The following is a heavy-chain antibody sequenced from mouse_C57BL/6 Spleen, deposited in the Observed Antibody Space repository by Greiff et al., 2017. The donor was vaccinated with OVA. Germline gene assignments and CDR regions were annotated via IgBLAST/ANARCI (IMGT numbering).Heavy chain of an antibody. CDR3: ATQTGTGDY. J-gene: IGHJ2*01. CDR2: IYPGDGDT. V-gene: IGHV1-82*01. D-gene: IGHD4-1*01. Sequence: QVQLQQSGPELVKPGASVKISCKASGYAFSSSWMNWVKQRPGKGLEWIGRIYPGDGDTNYNGKFKGKATLTADKSSSTAYMQLSSLTSEDSAVYFCATQTGTGDYWGQGTTLTVSS. CDR1: GYAFSSSW.